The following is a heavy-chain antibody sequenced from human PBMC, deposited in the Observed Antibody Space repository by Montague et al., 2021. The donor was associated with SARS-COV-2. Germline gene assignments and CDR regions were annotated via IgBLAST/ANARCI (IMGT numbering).Heavy chain of an antibody. D-gene: IGHD4-23*01. Sequence: SETLSLTCAVYGGSFSGYCWTWIRQSPGKGLEWIAEINHSGTTNYNFNPSLRRRVTISVDTSKSQFSLKLSSVTAADTGVYYCARWDPQTLTLIGLRGKSASDYWGQGTLVTVSS. CDR1: GGSFSGYC. CDR3: ARWDPQTLTLIGLRGKSASDY. V-gene: IGHV4-34*01. CDR2: INHSGTT. J-gene: IGHJ4*02.